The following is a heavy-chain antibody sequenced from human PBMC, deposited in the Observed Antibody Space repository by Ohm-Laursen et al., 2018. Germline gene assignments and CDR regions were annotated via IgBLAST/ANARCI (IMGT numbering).Heavy chain of an antibody. J-gene: IGHJ4*02. CDR2: VESDGSGT. CDR1: GFTFSSYW. Sequence: GSLRLSCAASGFTFSSYWMHWVRQVPGKGLVWVSRVESDGSGTTYADSVKGRFTISRDNAKNTLYLQMNSLRAEDTAVYYCAGARSLNGDYVGIDYWGQGTLVTVSS. CDR3: AGARSLNGDYVGIDY. V-gene: IGHV3-74*01. D-gene: IGHD4-17*01.